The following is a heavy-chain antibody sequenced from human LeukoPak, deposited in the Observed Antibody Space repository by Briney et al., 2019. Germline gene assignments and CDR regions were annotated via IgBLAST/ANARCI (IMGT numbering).Heavy chain of an antibody. CDR2: ISHDGDTK. J-gene: IGHJ4*02. V-gene: IGHV3-30-3*01. CDR1: GFTFSSYA. CDR3: ARDPIPGASDYFDH. Sequence: PGGSLRLSCAASGFTFSSYAMHWVRQAPGKGPEWVTVISHDGDTKYYADSVKGRFTISRDNSKNTLYPQMRSLRVDDTAMYYCARDPIPGASDYFDHWGQGTLVTVSS. D-gene: IGHD4/OR15-4a*01.